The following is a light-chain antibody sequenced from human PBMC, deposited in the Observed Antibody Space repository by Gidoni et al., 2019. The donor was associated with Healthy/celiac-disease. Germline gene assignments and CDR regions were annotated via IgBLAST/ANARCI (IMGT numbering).Light chain of an antibody. CDR2: DVS. CDR3: QQRDSWPIT. V-gene: IGKV3-11*01. J-gene: IGKJ4*01. CDR1: RNIDNQ. Sequence: EIVLTQSPGTLSLSPGERATLSCRASRNIDNQLGWYQQNPGQAPRLLISDVSNRAAGIPARFSGSGSATEFSLTISTIEPDDSAVYHCQQRDSWPITFGGGTKIEVK.